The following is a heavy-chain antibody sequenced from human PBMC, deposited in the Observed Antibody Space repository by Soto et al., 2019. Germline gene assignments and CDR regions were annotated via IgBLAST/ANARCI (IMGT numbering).Heavy chain of an antibody. Sequence: QVQLQESGPGLVKPSQTLSLTCTVSGGSISSGGYYWSWIRQHPGKGLEWIGYIYYSGSTYYNPSLKSRVTLSVDTSKNQFSLKLSSVTAADTAVYYCARDRYDDFWSGLSKDAFDIWGQGTMVTVSS. D-gene: IGHD3-3*01. CDR2: IYYSGST. CDR1: GGSISSGGYY. J-gene: IGHJ3*02. V-gene: IGHV4-31*03. CDR3: ARDRYDDFWSGLSKDAFDI.